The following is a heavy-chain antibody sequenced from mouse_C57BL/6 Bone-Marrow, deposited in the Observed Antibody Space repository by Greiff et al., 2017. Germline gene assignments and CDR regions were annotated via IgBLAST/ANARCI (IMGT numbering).Heavy chain of an antibody. CDR1: GYTFTDYN. D-gene: IGHD1-1*01. CDR3: ARRSYYYGSSPFSFDY. CDR2: INPNNGGT. J-gene: IGHJ2*01. Sequence: VQLKESGPELVKPGASVKMSCKASGYTFTDYNMPWVKQSHGKSLEWIGYINPNNGGTSYNQKFKGKATLTVNKSSSTAYMELRRLTSEDSAVYYCARRSYYYGSSPFSFDYWGQGTTLTVSS. V-gene: IGHV1-22*01.